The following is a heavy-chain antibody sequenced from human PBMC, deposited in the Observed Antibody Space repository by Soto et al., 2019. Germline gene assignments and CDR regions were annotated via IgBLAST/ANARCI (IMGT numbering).Heavy chain of an antibody. CDR3: ARHIAPGYSSGWYWFDP. Sequence: GESLKISCKGSGYSFTSYWIGWVRQMPGKGLEWMGIIYPGDSDTRYSPSFQGQVTISADKSISTAYLQWSSLKASDTAMYYCARHIAPGYSSGWYWFDPWGQGSQVTVSS. D-gene: IGHD6-19*01. J-gene: IGHJ5*02. V-gene: IGHV5-51*01. CDR2: IYPGDSDT. CDR1: GYSFTSYW.